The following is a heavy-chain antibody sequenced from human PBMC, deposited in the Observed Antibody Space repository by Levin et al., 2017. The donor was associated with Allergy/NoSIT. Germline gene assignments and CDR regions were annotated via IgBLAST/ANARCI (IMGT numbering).Heavy chain of an antibody. J-gene: IGHJ4*02. D-gene: IGHD5-24*01. Sequence: PGGSLRLSCAASGFTFSSYSMNWVRQAPGKGLEWVSSISSSSSYIYYADSVKGRFTISRDNAKNSLYLQMNSLRAEDTAVYYCARDLEDGYPWADYYWGQGTLVTVSS. CDR3: ARDLEDGYPWADYY. V-gene: IGHV3-21*01. CDR2: ISSSSSYI. CDR1: GFTFSSYS.